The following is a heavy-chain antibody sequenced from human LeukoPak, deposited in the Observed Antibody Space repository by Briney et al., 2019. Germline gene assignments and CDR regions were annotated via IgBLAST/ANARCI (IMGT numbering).Heavy chain of an antibody. V-gene: IGHV5-51*01. CDR1: GYSFTSYR. Sequence: GDSLKISCKGSGYSFTSYRSGWVRQMPGKGLDWMGIIYPGDSDSRSSPSFQGQVTISADKSISTAYLQWSSLKASDTAMYYCARHPYYYDSSGYYDWGQGTLVTVSS. D-gene: IGHD3-22*01. J-gene: IGHJ4*02. CDR2: IYPGDSDS. CDR3: ARHPYYYDSSGYYD.